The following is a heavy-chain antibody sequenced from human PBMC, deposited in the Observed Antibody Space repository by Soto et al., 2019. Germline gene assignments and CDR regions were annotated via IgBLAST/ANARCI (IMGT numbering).Heavy chain of an antibody. D-gene: IGHD1-1*01. V-gene: IGHV4-39*01. CDR3: ARRVNVFNDALDI. CDR2: IYYSGST. J-gene: IGHJ3*02. CDR1: GGSISSSSYY. Sequence: PSETLSLTCTVSGGSISSSSYYWGWIRQPPGKGLEWIGSIYYSGSTYYNTTLKSRVTISVDTSKNQFSLKLSSVTAADTAVYYCARRVNVFNDALDIWRQGTMVTVSS.